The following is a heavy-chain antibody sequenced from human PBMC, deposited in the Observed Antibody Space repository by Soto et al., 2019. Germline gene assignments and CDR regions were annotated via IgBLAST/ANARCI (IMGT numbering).Heavy chain of an antibody. Sequence: QVQLQQWGAGLLKPSETLSLTCAVYGGSFSGYYWSWIRQPPGKGLEWIEEINHSGSTNYNPTLKSRVTISVDTSKNQFSLKLSSVTAADTAVYYCARGAWLRSSLRSYYYYGMDVWGQGTTVTVSS. J-gene: IGHJ6*02. CDR2: INHSGST. D-gene: IGHD5-12*01. V-gene: IGHV4-34*01. CDR3: ARGAWLRSSLRSYYYYGMDV. CDR1: GGSFSGYY.